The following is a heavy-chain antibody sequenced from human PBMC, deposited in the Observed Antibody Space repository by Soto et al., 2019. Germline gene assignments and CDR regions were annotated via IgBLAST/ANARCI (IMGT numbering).Heavy chain of an antibody. CDR3: VRQGFGRLHGRVDV. J-gene: IGHJ6*02. CDR2: IDSNGGT. V-gene: IGHV4-59*08. D-gene: IGHD3-10*01. CDR1: DDSSSNYK. Sequence: PSETLSLTCTVSDDSSSNYKWSWIRQPPGRRLEWIGYIDSNGGTSYNPSLQSRVTISIDTSTKQFFLKLSSVTAADTAVYYCVRQGFGRLHGRVDVWGQGTTVTV.